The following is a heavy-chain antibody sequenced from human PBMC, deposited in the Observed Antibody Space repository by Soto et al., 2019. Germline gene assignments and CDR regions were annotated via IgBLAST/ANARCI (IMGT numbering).Heavy chain of an antibody. CDR2: INSDGSST. V-gene: IGHV3-74*01. D-gene: IGHD6-19*01. CDR3: ARVDTGYSSGWYLGYCYYGMDV. Sequence: GGSLRLSCAASGFTFSSYWMHWVRQAPGKGLVWVSRINSDGSSTSYADSVKGRFTISRDNAKNTLYLQMNSLRAEDTAVYYCARVDTGYSSGWYLGYCYYGMDVWGQGTTVTVSS. CDR1: GFTFSSYW. J-gene: IGHJ6*02.